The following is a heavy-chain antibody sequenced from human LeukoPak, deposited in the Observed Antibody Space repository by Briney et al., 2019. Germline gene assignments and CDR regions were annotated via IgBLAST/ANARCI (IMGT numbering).Heavy chain of an antibody. J-gene: IGHJ4*02. D-gene: IGHD3-22*01. V-gene: IGHV3-66*02. CDR2: IYSGGST. Sequence: GGSLRLSCAASGFTVSSNYMSWVRQAPGKGLEWVSVIYSGGSTYYADSVKGRFTISRDNSKNTLNLQMNSLRAEDTAVYYCARSRAYYDSSGYWNWGQGTLVTVSS. CDR1: GFTVSSNY. CDR3: ARSRAYYDSSGYWN.